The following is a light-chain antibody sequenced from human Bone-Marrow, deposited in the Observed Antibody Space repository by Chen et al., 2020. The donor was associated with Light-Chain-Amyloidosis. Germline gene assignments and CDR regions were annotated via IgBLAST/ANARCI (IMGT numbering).Light chain of an antibody. CDR1: NIGSTS. CDR2: DDS. Sequence: SYVLTQPSSVSVAPGQTATIACGGNNIGSTSVHWYQQTPGQAPLLVVYDDSDRPSGIPERWSGSNSGNTASLTISRVEAGDEADYYCQVGDGSRDRTGFGGGTKLTVL. J-gene: IGLJ3*02. CDR3: QVGDGSRDRTG. V-gene: IGLV3-21*02.